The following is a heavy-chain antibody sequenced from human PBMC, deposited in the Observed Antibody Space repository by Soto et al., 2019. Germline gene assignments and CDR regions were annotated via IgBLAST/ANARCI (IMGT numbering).Heavy chain of an antibody. CDR3: ARGPTHGAFDL. J-gene: IGHJ3*01. V-gene: IGHV3-30-3*01. CDR1: GSPFD. Sequence: QVQLVEFGGGVVQPGRSLRLSCVASGSPFDVHWVRQAPGKGPEWVAHIVPDGRNQYWADSVKGRFTGSRDNAKKTVYLQMNSLRTEDTAVYYCARGPTHGAFDLWGQGTMVTVSS. CDR2: IVPDGRNQ.